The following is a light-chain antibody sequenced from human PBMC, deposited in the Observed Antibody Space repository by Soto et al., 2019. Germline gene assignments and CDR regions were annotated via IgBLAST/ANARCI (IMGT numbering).Light chain of an antibody. J-gene: IGKJ5*01. CDR2: DAS. CDR1: QSVNNY. Sequence: EVVLTQSPATLSLSPGERATLSCRASQSVNNYLACYQQKPGQPPRLLIYDASNRATGNPARFSGSGSGTDFTLTISSLEPEDFAVYYCQQRSNWPPLTFGQGTRLEIK. V-gene: IGKV3-11*01. CDR3: QQRSNWPPLT.